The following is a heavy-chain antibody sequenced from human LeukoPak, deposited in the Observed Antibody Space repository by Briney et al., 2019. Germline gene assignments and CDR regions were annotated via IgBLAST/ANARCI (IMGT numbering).Heavy chain of an antibody. CDR2: IKSEGDGSDT. CDR1: GFTFSVYW. Sequence: GGSLRLSCAASGFTFSVYWMHWVRQAPGKGLVWVSRIKSEGDGSDTMHADSVKGRFTISRDNAKNTVYLQMNSLRAEDTAVYYCGRDQLGDGFLIDYWGQGTPVTVPS. V-gene: IGHV3-74*03. CDR3: GRDQLGDGFLIDY. D-gene: IGHD1-1*01. J-gene: IGHJ4*02.